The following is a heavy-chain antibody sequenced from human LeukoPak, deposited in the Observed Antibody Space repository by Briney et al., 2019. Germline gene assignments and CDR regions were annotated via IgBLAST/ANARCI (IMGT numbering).Heavy chain of an antibody. CDR1: GFTFSSYW. V-gene: IGHV3-74*01. J-gene: IGHJ4*02. D-gene: IGHD6-13*01. CDR2: INSDGSST. Sequence: GGSLRLSCAASGFTFSSYWMHRVRQAPGKGLVWVSRINSDGSSTNYADSVKGRFTISRDNAKNTLYLQMNSLRAEDTAVYYCARGYSSNWHYFDYWGQGTLVTVSS. CDR3: ARGYSSNWHYFDY.